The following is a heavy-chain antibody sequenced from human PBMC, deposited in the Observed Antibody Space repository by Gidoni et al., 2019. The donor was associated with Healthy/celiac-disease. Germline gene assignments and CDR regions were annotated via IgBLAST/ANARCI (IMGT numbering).Heavy chain of an antibody. Sequence: QVQLVQSGAEVKKPGASAKVSCKASGYTFTGYYMHWVRQAPGQGLEWMGWINPNSGGTNYAQKFQGRVTMTRDTSISTAYMELSRLRSDDTAVYYCARALRGGVAAAGRGFDPWGQGTLVTVSS. J-gene: IGHJ5*02. V-gene: IGHV1-2*02. D-gene: IGHD6-13*01. CDR2: INPNSGGT. CDR1: GYTFTGYY. CDR3: ARALRGGVAAAGRGFDP.